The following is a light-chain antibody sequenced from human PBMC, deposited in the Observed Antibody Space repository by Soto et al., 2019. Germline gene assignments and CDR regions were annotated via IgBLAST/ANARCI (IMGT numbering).Light chain of an antibody. CDR1: QSVTSY. CDR3: QQRTDWPLT. V-gene: IGKV3-11*01. J-gene: IGKJ4*01. Sequence: EIELTQSPATLCLSPGERATLSCRASQSVTSYLAWYQQKPGQAPRLFIYDASNRATGIPARFSGSGSGTDFTLTISSLEPEDFAVYYSQQRTDWPLTFGGGTKVEIK. CDR2: DAS.